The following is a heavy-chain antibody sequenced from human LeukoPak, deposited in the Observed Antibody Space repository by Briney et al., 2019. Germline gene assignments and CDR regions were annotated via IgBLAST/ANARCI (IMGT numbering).Heavy chain of an antibody. CDR1: GFTFSTYA. J-gene: IGHJ6*04. V-gene: IGHV3-23*01. D-gene: IGHD3-10*02. CDR3: AELGITMIGGV. Sequence: PGGSLRLSCAASGFTFSTYAMTWVRQAPGKGLEWVSLISGTGGSTYYADSVKGRFTISRDNAKNSLYLQMNSLRAEDTAVYYCAELGITMIGGVWGKGTTVTISS. CDR2: ISGTGGST.